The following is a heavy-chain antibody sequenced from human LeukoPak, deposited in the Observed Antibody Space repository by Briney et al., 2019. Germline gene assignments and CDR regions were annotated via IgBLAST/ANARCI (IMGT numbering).Heavy chain of an antibody. CDR1: GGSISSYY. D-gene: IGHD3-22*01. J-gene: IGHJ4*02. Sequence: SETLSLTCTVSGGSISSYYWSWIRQPPGKGLEWIGYIYYSGSTNYNPSLKSRVTISVDTSKNQFSPKLSSVTAADTAVYYCARAGSGYYYGLHFDYWGQGTLVTVSS. CDR3: ARAGSGYYYGLHFDY. V-gene: IGHV4-59*01. CDR2: IYYSGST.